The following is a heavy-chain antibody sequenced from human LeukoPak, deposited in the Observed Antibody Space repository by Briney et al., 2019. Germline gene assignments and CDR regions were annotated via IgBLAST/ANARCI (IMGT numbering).Heavy chain of an antibody. D-gene: IGHD2-8*02. CDR2: IYYSGST. Sequence: PSETLSLTCAVYGGSFSTYYWSWIRQPPGKGLEWIGYIYYSGSTNYNPSLKSRVTISVDTSKNQFSLKLSSVTAADTAVYYCARVSGAGYDGRGVFDYWGQGTLVTVSS. CDR1: GGSFSTYY. J-gene: IGHJ4*02. CDR3: ARVSGAGYDGRGVFDY. V-gene: IGHV4-59*01.